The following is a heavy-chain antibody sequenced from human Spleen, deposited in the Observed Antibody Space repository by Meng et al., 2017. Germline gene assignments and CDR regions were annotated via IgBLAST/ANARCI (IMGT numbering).Heavy chain of an antibody. Sequence: GESLKISCTASGFTFSNYWMTWVRQAPGRGLEWVANIKGDGSDKNYVDSVKGRFTISRDNAENSLYLQMSSLRADDTAVYFCAREDIYGSKSYFDYWGQGTLVTVSS. CDR1: GFTFSNYW. CDR3: AREDIYGSKSYFDY. CDR2: IKGDGSDK. V-gene: IGHV3-7*01. J-gene: IGHJ4*02. D-gene: IGHD3-10*01.